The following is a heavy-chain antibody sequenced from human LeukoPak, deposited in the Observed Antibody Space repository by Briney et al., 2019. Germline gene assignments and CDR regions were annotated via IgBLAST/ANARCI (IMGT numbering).Heavy chain of an antibody. Sequence: ASVKVSCKTSGYTFTNYVVTWVRQAPGQGLEWMGRISGFNGRTKYAHKFQDRVTMTRDTSTTTAYTELGSLRSDGTAVYYCARDHEVATIIRTFDIWGQGTMVSVRS. D-gene: IGHD5-24*01. CDR1: GYTFTNYV. CDR2: ISGFNGRT. V-gene: IGHV1-18*01. CDR3: ARDHEVATIIRTFDI. J-gene: IGHJ3*02.